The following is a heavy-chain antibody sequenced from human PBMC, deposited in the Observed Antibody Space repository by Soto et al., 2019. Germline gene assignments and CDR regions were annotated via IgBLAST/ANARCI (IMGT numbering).Heavy chain of an antibody. V-gene: IGHV1-69*01. Sequence: QVQLVQSGAEVKKPGSSVKVSCKASGGTFSSYSISWVRQAPGQGLEWMGGIIPIFGTTDYPQKFQGRVSITADESTSTAYMELSSLRSEDTAVYYCARTRTAASWCDPWGQGTLVTVSS. D-gene: IGHD4-17*01. CDR1: GGTFSSYS. CDR3: ARTRTAASWCDP. CDR2: IIPIFGTT. J-gene: IGHJ5*02.